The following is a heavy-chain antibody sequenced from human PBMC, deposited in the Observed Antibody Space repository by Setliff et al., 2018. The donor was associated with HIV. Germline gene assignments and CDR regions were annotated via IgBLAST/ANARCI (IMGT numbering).Heavy chain of an antibody. Sequence: GSLRLSCAASGFTFNSYAMSWVRQAPGKGLEWVSAISGGADSTYYADSVRGRFTISRDNSKNTLFLQVNSLRAEDTAVYYCARDSSRGYLDWLSLKYYYSYYIDVWGKGTTVTVSS. D-gene: IGHD3-9*01. CDR1: GFTFNSYA. CDR3: ARDSSRGYLDWLSLKYYYSYYIDV. V-gene: IGHV3-23*01. CDR2: ISGGADST. J-gene: IGHJ6*03.